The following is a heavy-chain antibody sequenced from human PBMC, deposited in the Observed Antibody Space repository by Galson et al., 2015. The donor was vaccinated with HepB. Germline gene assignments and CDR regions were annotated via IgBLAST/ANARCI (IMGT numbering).Heavy chain of an antibody. CDR2: ISAYNGNT. D-gene: IGHD3-10*01. CDR3: ARERVPSMVWVAVHYYYYGMDV. J-gene: IGHJ6*02. Sequence: SVKVSCKASGYTFTSYGISWVRQAPGQGLEWMGWISAYNGNTNYAQKLQGRVTMTTDTSTSTAYMELRSLRSDDTAVYYCARERVPSMVWVAVHYYYYGMDVWGQGTTVTVSS. V-gene: IGHV1-18*01. CDR1: GYTFTSYG.